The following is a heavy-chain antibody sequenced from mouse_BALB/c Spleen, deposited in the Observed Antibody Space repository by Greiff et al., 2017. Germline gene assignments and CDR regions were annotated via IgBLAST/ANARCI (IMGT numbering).Heavy chain of an antibody. CDR3: ARGAARAAPFAY. Sequence: EVQRVESGPSLVKPSQTLSLTCSVTGDSITSGYWNWIRKFPGNKLEYMGYISYSGSTYYNPSLKSRISITRDTSKNQYYLQLNSVTTEDTATYYCARGAARAAPFAYWGQGTLVTVSA. V-gene: IGHV3-8*02. CDR1: GDSITSGY. CDR2: ISYSGST. D-gene: IGHD3-1*01. J-gene: IGHJ3*01.